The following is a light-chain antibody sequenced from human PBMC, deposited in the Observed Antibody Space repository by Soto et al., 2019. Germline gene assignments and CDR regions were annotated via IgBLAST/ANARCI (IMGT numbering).Light chain of an antibody. CDR3: QQYKSYRT. CDR2: DAS. V-gene: IGKV1-5*01. CDR1: QSISSW. J-gene: IGKJ1*01. Sequence: DIQMTHSPSTLSASMGDRVTITCRASQSISSWLAWYQQKPGKAPMLLIYDASILQSGVPSRFSGSGSETEFTLTISSLQPDDFATYYCQQYKSYRTFGQGTKVDIK.